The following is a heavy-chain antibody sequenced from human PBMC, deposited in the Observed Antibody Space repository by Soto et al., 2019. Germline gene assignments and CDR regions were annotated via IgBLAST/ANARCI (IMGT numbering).Heavy chain of an antibody. Sequence: QVQLVQSGAEVKKPGASVKVSCKASGYTFTSYGISWVRQAPGQGLEWMGWISAYNGNTNYAQKLQGRVTMTTDTSTSTAYMELRSLRSYDTAVYYCARPKRRYYYDSSGYYHYWGQGTLVTVSS. CDR1: GYTFTSYG. CDR3: ARPKRRYYYDSSGYYHY. V-gene: IGHV1-18*04. J-gene: IGHJ4*02. D-gene: IGHD3-22*01. CDR2: ISAYNGNT.